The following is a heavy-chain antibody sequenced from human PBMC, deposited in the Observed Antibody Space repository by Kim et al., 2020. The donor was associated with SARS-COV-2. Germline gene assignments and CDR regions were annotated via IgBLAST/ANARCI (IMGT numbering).Heavy chain of an antibody. V-gene: IGHV3-23*01. J-gene: IGHJ4*02. D-gene: IGHD3-10*02. CDR2: ISRTGYAS. CDR3: ARVFYVIDY. CDR1: GFPFNNYA. Sequence: GGSLRLSCAASGFPFNNYAISWVRQGPGQGLEWDSGISRTGYASDYADSVRGRFIISRDSTKNTLYLQMSSVTAEDTAVYYCARVFYVIDYWGQGTQVTVSS.